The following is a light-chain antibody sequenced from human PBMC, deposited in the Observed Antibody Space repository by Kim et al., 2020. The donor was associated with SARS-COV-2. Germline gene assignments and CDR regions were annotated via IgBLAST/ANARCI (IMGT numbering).Light chain of an antibody. CDR2: GAS. CDR3: QQYGSSLTWT. V-gene: IGKV3-20*01. Sequence: PGERATLACRASQSVSSSYLAWYQQKPGQAPRLLIYGASSRATGIPDRFSGSGSGTDFTLTISRLEPEDFAVYYCQQYGSSLTWTFGQGTKVDIK. J-gene: IGKJ1*01. CDR1: QSVSSSY.